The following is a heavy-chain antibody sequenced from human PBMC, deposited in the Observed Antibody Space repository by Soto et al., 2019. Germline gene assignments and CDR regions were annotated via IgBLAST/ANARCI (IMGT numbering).Heavy chain of an antibody. CDR3: VPAAREHNPVFNQ. J-gene: IGHJ4*02. D-gene: IGHD1-1*01. V-gene: IGHV3-7*03. CDR1: GFTFSGSW. CDR2: IKHDGSER. Sequence: PGGSLRLSCAASGFTFSGSWMSWVRQAPGKGLEWLANIKHDGSERYYVDSVKGRFTISRDNAGDSLYLQMNSLRAEDTAVYYCVPAAREHNPVFNQWGPGTLVTVSS.